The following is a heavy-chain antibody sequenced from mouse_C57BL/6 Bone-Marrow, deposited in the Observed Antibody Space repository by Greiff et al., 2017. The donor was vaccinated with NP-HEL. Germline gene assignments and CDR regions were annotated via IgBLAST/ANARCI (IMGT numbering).Heavy chain of an antibody. CDR2: IRSKSNNYAT. D-gene: IGHD2-4*01. Sequence: EVQVVESGGGLVQPKGSLKLSCAASGFSFNTYAMNWVRQAPGKGLEWVARIRSKSNNYATYYADSVKDRFTISRDDSESMLYLQMNNVKTEDTAMYYCVREGLVDYDAWFAYWGQGTLVTVSA. V-gene: IGHV10-1*01. CDR3: VREGLVDYDAWFAY. J-gene: IGHJ3*01. CDR1: GFSFNTYA.